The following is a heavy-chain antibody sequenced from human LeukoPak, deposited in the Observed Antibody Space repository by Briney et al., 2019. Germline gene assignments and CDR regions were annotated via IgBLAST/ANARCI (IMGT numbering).Heavy chain of an antibody. V-gene: IGHV3-33*01. CDR3: ARDRSYYDSSGYSYYYYGMDV. J-gene: IGHJ6*02. CDR1: GFTFSSYV. D-gene: IGHD3-22*01. CDR2: IWYDGSNK. Sequence: GRSLRLSCAASGFTFSSYVMHWVRQAPGKGLEWVAVIWYDGSNKYYADSVKGRFTISRDNSKNTLHLQMNSLRDEDTAVYYCARDRSYYDSSGYSYYYYGMDVWGQGTTVTVSS.